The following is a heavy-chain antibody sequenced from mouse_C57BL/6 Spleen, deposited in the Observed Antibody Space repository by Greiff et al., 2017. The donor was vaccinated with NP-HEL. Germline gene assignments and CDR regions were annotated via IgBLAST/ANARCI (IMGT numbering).Heavy chain of an antibody. D-gene: IGHD1-1*01. V-gene: IGHV1-82*01. CDR3: AKFNYYGSSPFDY. CDR2: IYPGDGDT. CDR1: GYAFSSSW. J-gene: IGHJ2*01. Sequence: VQGVESGPELVKPGASVKISCKASGYAFSSSWMNWVKQRPGKGLEWIGRIYPGDGDTNYNGKFKGKATLTADKSSSTAYMQLSSLTSEDSAVYFCAKFNYYGSSPFDYWGQGTTLTVSS.